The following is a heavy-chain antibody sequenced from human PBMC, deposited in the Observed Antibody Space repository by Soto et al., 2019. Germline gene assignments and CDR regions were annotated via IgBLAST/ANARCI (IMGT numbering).Heavy chain of an antibody. V-gene: IGHV3-21*01. CDR3: AREPVVATKYDY. J-gene: IGHJ4*02. Sequence: EVQVVESGGGLVKPGGSLRLACAASGFTFSSYKMNWLRQAPGKGLEWVSSISSSSDYSSNYIYYADSVRGRFTISRDDAKNSLYLQMNSLRADDTAVYYCAREPVVATKYDYWGQGTLVTVSS. D-gene: IGHD2-15*01. CDR2: ISSSSDYSSNYI. CDR1: GFTFSSYK.